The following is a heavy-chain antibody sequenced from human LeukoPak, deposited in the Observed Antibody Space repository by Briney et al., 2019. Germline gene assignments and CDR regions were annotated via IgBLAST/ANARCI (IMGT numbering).Heavy chain of an antibody. CDR1: GFAFSSYE. Sequence: GGSLRLSCAASGFAFSSYEMNWVRQAPGKGLEWVSYISSSGRTFYYADSVKGRFTISRDNGKNSLYLQMNSLRVEDTAVYYCARDSRGSSWFFDYWGQGALVTVSS. CDR2: ISSSGRTF. J-gene: IGHJ4*02. D-gene: IGHD6-13*01. V-gene: IGHV3-48*03. CDR3: ARDSRGSSWFFDY.